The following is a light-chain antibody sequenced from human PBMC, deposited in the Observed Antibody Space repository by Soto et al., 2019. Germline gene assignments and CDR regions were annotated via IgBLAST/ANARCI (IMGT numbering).Light chain of an antibody. CDR3: QQCGSSPIT. CDR1: QSVSSSY. J-gene: IGKJ2*01. Sequence: EIVLTQSPGTLSLSPGERVTLSCRASQSVSSSYLAWYQQKLGQAPRLLIYGASSRATGIPDRFSGSGSGTDFTLTISRLEPEDFAVYYCQQCGSSPITFGQGTKLEIK. V-gene: IGKV3-20*01. CDR2: GAS.